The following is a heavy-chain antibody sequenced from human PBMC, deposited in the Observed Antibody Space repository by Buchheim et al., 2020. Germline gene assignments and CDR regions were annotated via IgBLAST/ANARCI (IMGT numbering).Heavy chain of an antibody. CDR1: GFTFSNYA. CDR3: AARSDY. CDR2: ISGSGGST. V-gene: IGHV3-23*01. J-gene: IGHJ4*02. Sequence: EVQLLESGGGLVQPGGSLRLSCAAPGFTFSNYAMRWVRQAPGKGLEWVSEISGSGGSTYYADSVKGRFTISRDNSKNTLHLQMSSLRAEDTAIYYCAARSDYWGQGTL.